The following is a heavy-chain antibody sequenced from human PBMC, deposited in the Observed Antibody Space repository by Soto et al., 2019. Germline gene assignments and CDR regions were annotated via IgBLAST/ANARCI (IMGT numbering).Heavy chain of an antibody. CDR2: ISAYNGNT. CDR1: GYTFTSSG. CDR3: ARDYNVDTAMVHTPMDY. J-gene: IGHJ4*02. V-gene: IGHV1-18*04. Sequence: ASGKVSCKASGYTFTSSGISWVRHAPGQGLEWMGWISAYNGNTNYAQKLQGRVTMTTDTSTSTAYMELRSLRSDDTAVYYCARDYNVDTAMVHTPMDYWGQGTLVTVSS. D-gene: IGHD5-18*01.